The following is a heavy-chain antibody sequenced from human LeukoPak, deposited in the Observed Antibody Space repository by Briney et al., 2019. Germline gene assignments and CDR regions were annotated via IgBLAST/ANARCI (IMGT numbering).Heavy chain of an antibody. CDR2: ISAYSGNT. D-gene: IGHD6-6*01. CDR1: GYTFTIYG. Sequence: GASVKVSCKASGYTFTIYGISWVRQAPGQGLEWMGWISAYSGNTNYAQNLQGRVTMTTDTSTNTAYMELRSLRSDDTAVYYCASNIWDVAARPKYYFDYWGQGTLVTVSS. CDR3: ASNIWDVAARPKYYFDY. V-gene: IGHV1-18*01. J-gene: IGHJ4*02.